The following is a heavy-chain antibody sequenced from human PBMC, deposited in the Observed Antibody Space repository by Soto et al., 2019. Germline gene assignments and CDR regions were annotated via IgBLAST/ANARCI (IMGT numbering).Heavy chain of an antibody. J-gene: IGHJ5*02. CDR3: AGGPYDFWSGYYTGKGGWFDP. CDR2: IIPIFGTA. D-gene: IGHD3-3*01. CDR1: GGTFSSYA. Sequence: QVQLVQSGAEVKKPGSSVKVSCKASGGTFSSYAISWVRQAPGQGLEWMGGIIPIFGTANYAQKFQGRVTITADESTSTAYMELSSLRSEATAVYYCAGGPYDFWSGYYTGKGGWFDPWGQGTLVTVSS. V-gene: IGHV1-69*01.